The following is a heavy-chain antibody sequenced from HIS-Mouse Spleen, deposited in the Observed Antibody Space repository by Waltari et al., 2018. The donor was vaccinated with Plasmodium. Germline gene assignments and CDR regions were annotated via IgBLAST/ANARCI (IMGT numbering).Heavy chain of an antibody. J-gene: IGHJ2*01. CDR1: GFTVSSNY. CDR3: ASSWYWYFDL. V-gene: IGHV3-53*02. Sequence: EVQLVETGGGLIQPGGSLRLSCAASGFTVSSNYMSWVRQAPGKGLEWVSVIYSGGSTYYADSVKGRFTISRDNAKNSLYLQMNSLRAEDTAVYYCASSWYWYFDLWGRGTLVTVSS. D-gene: IGHD6-13*01. CDR2: IYSGGST.